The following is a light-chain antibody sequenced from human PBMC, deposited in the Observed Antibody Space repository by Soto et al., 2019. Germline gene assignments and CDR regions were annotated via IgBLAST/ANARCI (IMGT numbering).Light chain of an antibody. V-gene: IGLV1-40*01. CDR2: DNT. CDR1: SSNIGAGYD. J-gene: IGLJ1*01. Sequence: QSMLTQPPSVSGAPGQRVTISCTGSSSNIGAGYDVHWYQQLPGTAPKLLIYDNTNRPSGVPDRFSGSKSGTSASLAITGLQAEDEADYYCQSYDSSLRGSVFGSGTKLTVL. CDR3: QSYDSSLRGSV.